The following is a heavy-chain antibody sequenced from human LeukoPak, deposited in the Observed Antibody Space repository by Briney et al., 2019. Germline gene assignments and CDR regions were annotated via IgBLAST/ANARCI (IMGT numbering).Heavy chain of an antibody. Sequence: PGGSLRLSCAASGFTFSSYSMNWVRQAPGKGLQWVANINHDGSEEYHGDSVKGRFTISRDNARNSLYLQMNSLRVEDTAVYFCARDGGRRDDYWGQGTLVTVSS. D-gene: IGHD3-16*01. J-gene: IGHJ4*02. CDR2: INHDGSEE. CDR1: GFTFSSYS. V-gene: IGHV3-7*01. CDR3: ARDGGRRDDY.